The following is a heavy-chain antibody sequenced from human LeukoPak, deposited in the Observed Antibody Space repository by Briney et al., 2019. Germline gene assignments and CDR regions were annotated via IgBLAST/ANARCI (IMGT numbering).Heavy chain of an antibody. Sequence: KPSGTLSLTCGVSGGSISGTNWWSWVRQPPGQGLEWIGEISLRGLTNYNPSLRSRLTMSLDESKNQVSLNLPSVTAADTAVYYCSRESGPFSPFGFWGQGTLVSVSS. V-gene: IGHV4-4*02. CDR2: ISLRGLT. J-gene: IGHJ4*02. D-gene: IGHD1-26*01. CDR3: SRESGPFSPFGF. CDR1: GGSISGTNW.